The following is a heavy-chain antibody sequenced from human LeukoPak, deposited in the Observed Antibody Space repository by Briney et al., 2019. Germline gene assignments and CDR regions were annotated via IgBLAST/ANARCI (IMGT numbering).Heavy chain of an antibody. V-gene: IGHV3-66*01. D-gene: IGHD4-11*01. CDR3: ARVGTTGPLYYYYGMDV. J-gene: IGHJ6*02. CDR2: IYSGGST. Sequence: GGSLRLSCAASGFTVSSNYMSWVRQAPGKGLEWVSVIYSGGSTYYADSVKGRFTISRDNSKNTLYIQMNSLRAEDTAVYYCARVGTTGPLYYYYGMDVWGQGTTVTVSS. CDR1: GFTVSSNY.